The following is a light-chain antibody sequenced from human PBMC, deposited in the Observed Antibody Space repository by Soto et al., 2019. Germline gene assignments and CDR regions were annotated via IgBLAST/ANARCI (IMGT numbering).Light chain of an antibody. CDR3: QQRSNWPPIT. CDR1: QNVDSTY. Sequence: EIVLTQSPGTLSLSPGERATLSCRASQNVDSTYLAWYQQKPGQAPRLVIYGSTRRAPGVPDRFSGSGSGTDFTLTISSLEPEDAAVYYCQQRSNWPPITFGQGTRLEIK. CDR2: GST. V-gene: IGKV3D-20*02. J-gene: IGKJ5*01.